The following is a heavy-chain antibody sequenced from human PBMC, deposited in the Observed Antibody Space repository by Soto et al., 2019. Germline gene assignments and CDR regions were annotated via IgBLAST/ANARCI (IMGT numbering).Heavy chain of an antibody. CDR3: ATSYCGNECQPNRAFYYSGWDV. CDR2: IIPILEAT. Sequence: QVQLVQSGAEVRKPGSSVKVSCRASGGTFSDFTVTWVRQAPGQGLEWMGGIIPILEATKYAQTFQDRVTFTADESTSTVFMELSSLRSEDTAVYFCATSYCGNECQPNRAFYYSGWDVWGQGTTVTVSS. D-gene: IGHD2-21*01. CDR1: GGTFSDFT. V-gene: IGHV1-69*01. J-gene: IGHJ6*02.